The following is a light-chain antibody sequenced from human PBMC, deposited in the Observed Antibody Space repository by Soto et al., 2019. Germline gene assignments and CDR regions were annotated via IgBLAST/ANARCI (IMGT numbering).Light chain of an antibody. J-gene: IGLJ3*02. V-gene: IGLV2-8*01. Sequence: QSALTQPLSASGSPGQSVTISCTGTSSDVGAYNYVSWYQQHAGKAPKLVIYEVTKRPSGVPDRFSGYKSANTASLTVSGLQAEDEADYYCSSFASSNTWVFGGGTKLTVL. CDR2: EVT. CDR3: SSFASSNTWV. CDR1: SSDVGAYNY.